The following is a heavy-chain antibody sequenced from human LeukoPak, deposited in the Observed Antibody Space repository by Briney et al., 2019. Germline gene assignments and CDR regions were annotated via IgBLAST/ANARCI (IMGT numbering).Heavy chain of an antibody. CDR3: VRGIRDYYGPDY. D-gene: IGHD3-22*01. CDR2: ISGSGGST. V-gene: IGHV3-23*01. CDR1: GFTFSSYA. J-gene: IGHJ4*02. Sequence: PGGSLRLSCAASGFTFSSYAMSWVRQAPGKGLEWVSAISGSGGSTYYADSVKGRFTISRDNSKNTLYLQMNSLRAEDTAVYYCVRGIRDYYGPDYWGQGTLVTVSS.